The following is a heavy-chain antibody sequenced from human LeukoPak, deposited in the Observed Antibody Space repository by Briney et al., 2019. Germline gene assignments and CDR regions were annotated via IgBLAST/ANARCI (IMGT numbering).Heavy chain of an antibody. Sequence: AGGSLRLSCAASGFVFSNYGMNWVRQAPGKGLEWVSYISSSSSTIYYADSVKGRFTISRDNAKNSLYLHMNSLRAEDTAVYYCAGGSGYSSSWYCDYWGQGTLVTVSS. V-gene: IGHV3-48*01. J-gene: IGHJ4*02. CDR3: AGGSGYSSSWYCDY. D-gene: IGHD6-13*01. CDR1: GFVFSNYG. CDR2: ISSSSSTI.